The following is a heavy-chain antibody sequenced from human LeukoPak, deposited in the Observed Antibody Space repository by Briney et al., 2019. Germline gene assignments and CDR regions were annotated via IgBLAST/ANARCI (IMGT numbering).Heavy chain of an antibody. D-gene: IGHD3-10*02. V-gene: IGHV3-53*01. CDR3: AELGITMIGGV. Sequence: GGSLRLSCTVSGFTVSSNSMSWVRQAPGKGLEWVSFIYSDNTHYSDSVKGRFTISRDNSKNALYLQMNSLRAEDTAVYYCAELGITMIGGVWGKGTTVTISS. CDR1: GFTVSSNS. CDR2: IYSDNT. J-gene: IGHJ6*04.